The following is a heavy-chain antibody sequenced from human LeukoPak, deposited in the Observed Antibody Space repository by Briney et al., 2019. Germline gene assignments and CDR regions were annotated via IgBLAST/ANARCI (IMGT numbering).Heavy chain of an antibody. V-gene: IGHV3-48*02. CDR2: ISSSSSTI. J-gene: IGHJ4*02. CDR1: GFTFSSYS. Sequence: GGSLRLSCAASGFTFSSYSMNWVRQAPGKGREWVSYISSSSSTIYYADAVKGRFTISRDNAKNSLYLQMNSLRDEDTAVYYCARLSMVRGAPHDYWGQGTLVTVSS. CDR3: ARLSMVRGAPHDY. D-gene: IGHD3-10*01.